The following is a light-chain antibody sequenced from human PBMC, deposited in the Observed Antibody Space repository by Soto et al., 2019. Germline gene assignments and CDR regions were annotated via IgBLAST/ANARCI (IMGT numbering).Light chain of an antibody. CDR1: QSVPRH. CDR3: QQTSNWPPEIT. Sequence: ETVMTQSPVTLSVSPGETATVSCRASQSVPRHLAWYQQRPGLAPRLLIYDSSSRATGIPDRFSGSGSGTDFTLTISSLEPEDFAVYYCQQTSNWPPEITFGQGTRLEIK. J-gene: IGKJ5*01. V-gene: IGKV3-11*01. CDR2: DSS.